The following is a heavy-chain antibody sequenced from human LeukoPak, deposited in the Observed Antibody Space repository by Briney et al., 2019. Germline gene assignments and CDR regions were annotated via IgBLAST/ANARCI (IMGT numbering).Heavy chain of an antibody. Sequence: PSETLSLTCTVSGGSISSSSYYWGWIRQPPGKGLEWIGSIYYSGSTYYNPSLKSRVTISVDTSKNQFSLKLSSVTAADTAVYYCARSYPSGYYWPSPPGLAAFDIWGQGTMVTVSS. CDR3: ARSYPSGYYWPSPPGLAAFDI. V-gene: IGHV4-39*01. CDR1: GGSISSSSYY. CDR2: IYYSGST. J-gene: IGHJ3*02. D-gene: IGHD3-22*01.